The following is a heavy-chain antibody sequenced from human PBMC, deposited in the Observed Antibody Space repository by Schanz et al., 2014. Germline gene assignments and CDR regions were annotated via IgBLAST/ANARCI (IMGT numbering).Heavy chain of an antibody. CDR1: GYSFTDYA. CDR2: IIPILDKT. V-gene: IGHV1-69*04. J-gene: IGHJ4*02. CDR3: ARGGFFDSTSFDS. D-gene: IGHD2-2*01. Sequence: QVQLVQSGVEVKRPGASVRVSCKASGYSFTDYAIHWVRQAPGQGLEWMGRIIPILDKTNYAQKFQGRVTMTADKSTSTVYMEVSGLRSEDTAVYYCARGGFFDSTSFDSWGQGTLXTVSS.